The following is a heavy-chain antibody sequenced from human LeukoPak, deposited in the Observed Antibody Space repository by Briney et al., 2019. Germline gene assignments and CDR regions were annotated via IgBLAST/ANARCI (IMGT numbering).Heavy chain of an antibody. CDR2: ISSSSSYI. CDR3: ARYIVVVTAISGYFDY. J-gene: IGHJ4*02. D-gene: IGHD2-21*02. V-gene: IGHV3-21*01. CDR1: GFTFSSYS. Sequence: GGSLRLSCAASGFTFSSYSMNWVRQAPGKGLEWVSSISSSSSYIYYADSVKGRFTISRDNAKNSLYLQMNSLRAEDTAVYYCARYIVVVTAISGYFDYWGQGTLVTVSS.